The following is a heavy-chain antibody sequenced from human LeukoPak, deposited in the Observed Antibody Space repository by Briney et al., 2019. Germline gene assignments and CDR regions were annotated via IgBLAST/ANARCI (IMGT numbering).Heavy chain of an antibody. Sequence: SETLSLTCAVYGGSFSGYYWSWIRQPPGKGLEWIGEINHSGSTNYNPSLKSRVTISVDTSKNQFSLKLSSVTAADTAVYYCARGSFQYYDSSGPGWFDPWGKGTLVTVSS. J-gene: IGHJ5*02. CDR1: GGSFSGYY. V-gene: IGHV4-34*01. D-gene: IGHD3-22*01. CDR3: ARGSFQYYDSSGPGWFDP. CDR2: INHSGST.